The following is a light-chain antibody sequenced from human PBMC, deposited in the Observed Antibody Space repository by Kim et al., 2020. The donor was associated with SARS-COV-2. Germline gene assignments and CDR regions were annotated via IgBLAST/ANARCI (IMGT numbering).Light chain of an antibody. CDR2: DAS. J-gene: IGKJ2*01. Sequence: LSVSPGARATLSCRASLSVGNFLAWYQVKPGQPPRLLIYDASTRAAGIPARFSCSGSGTDFTLTISSLEPEDFAVYYCLQRSNWFTFGQGTKLEI. V-gene: IGKV3-11*01. CDR3: LQRSNWFT. CDR1: LSVGNF.